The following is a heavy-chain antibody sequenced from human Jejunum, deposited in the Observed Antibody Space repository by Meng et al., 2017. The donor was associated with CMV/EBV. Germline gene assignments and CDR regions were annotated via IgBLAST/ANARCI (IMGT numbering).Heavy chain of an antibody. CDR1: GYTFTSSS. V-gene: IGHV7-4-1*01. CDR2: ININTGNP. CDR3: ARGNGWRFDY. Sequence: GQVVQAGSELKKPWGSVKVSCQAAGYTFTSSSMNWVRHAPGQGLEWMGWININTGNPTYAQGFTGRFVFSLDTSVSTAYLQIDSLKADDTAVYYCARGNGWRFDYWGQGTLVTVSS. D-gene: IGHD6-19*01. J-gene: IGHJ4*02.